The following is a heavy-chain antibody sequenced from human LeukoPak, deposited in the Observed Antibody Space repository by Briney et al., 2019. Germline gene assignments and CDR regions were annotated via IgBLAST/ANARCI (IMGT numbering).Heavy chain of an antibody. V-gene: IGHV1-69*04. J-gene: IGHJ6*02. CDR1: GGTFSSYA. CDR2: IIPILGIA. Sequence: SVTVSCKASGGTFSSYAISWVRQAPGQGLEWMGRIIPILGIANYAQKFQGGVTITADKSTSTAYMELSSLRSEDTAVYYCASSPTVTSTPRYGMDVWGQGTTVTVSS. CDR3: ASSPTVTSTPRYGMDV. D-gene: IGHD4-17*01.